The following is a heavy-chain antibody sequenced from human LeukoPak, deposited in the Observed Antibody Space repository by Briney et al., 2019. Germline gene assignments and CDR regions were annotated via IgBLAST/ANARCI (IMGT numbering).Heavy chain of an antibody. CDR3: ARDHGSGSYLVY. CDR1: GGSISSSSYY. D-gene: IGHD3-10*01. V-gene: IGHV4-39*07. J-gene: IGHJ4*02. Sequence: SETLSLTCTVSGGSISSSSYYWGWIRQPPGKGLEWIGSIYYSGSTYYNPSLKSRVTISVDTSKNQFSLKLSSVTAADTAVYYCARDHGSGSYLVYWGQGTLVTVSS. CDR2: IYYSGST.